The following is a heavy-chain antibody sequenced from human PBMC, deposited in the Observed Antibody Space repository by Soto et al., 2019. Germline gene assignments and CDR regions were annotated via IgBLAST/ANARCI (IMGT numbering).Heavy chain of an antibody. CDR3: ARSEYWNWFDP. J-gene: IGHJ5*02. Sequence: SETLSLTCTVSGGPISSYYWSWIRQPPGKGLEWIGYIYYSGSTNYNPSLKSRVTISVDTSKNQFSLKLSSVTAADTAVYYCARSEYWNWFDPWGQGTLVTVSS. CDR1: GGPISSYY. CDR2: IYYSGST. D-gene: IGHD6-6*01. V-gene: IGHV4-59*01.